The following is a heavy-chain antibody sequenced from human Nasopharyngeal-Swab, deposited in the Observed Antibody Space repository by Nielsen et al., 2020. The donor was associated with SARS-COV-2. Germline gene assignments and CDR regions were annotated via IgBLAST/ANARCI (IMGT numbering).Heavy chain of an antibody. Sequence: GGSLRLSCAASGFTFSSYAMHWVRQAPGKGLEWVAVISYDGYNKYYADSVKGRFTISRDNSKKTLSLQMNSLRAEDTAAYHCARVMSGSYVSPFDYWGQGTLVTVSS. CDR2: ISYDGYNK. CDR1: GFTFSSYA. V-gene: IGHV3-30-3*01. CDR3: ARVMSGSYVSPFDY. J-gene: IGHJ4*02. D-gene: IGHD5-18*01.